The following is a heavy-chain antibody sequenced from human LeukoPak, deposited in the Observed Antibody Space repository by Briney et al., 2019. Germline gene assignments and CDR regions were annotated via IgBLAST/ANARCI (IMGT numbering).Heavy chain of an antibody. CDR3: ARAPAEIGGYYPEYFRH. Sequence: GGSLRLSCAASGFTFSRYWMHWVRQAPGKGLVWVSRIKSDGSTNYADSVKGRFTISRDNAKNTVSLQMTSLRAEDTGVYYCARAPAEIGGYYPEYFRHWGQGTLVTVPS. V-gene: IGHV3-74*01. J-gene: IGHJ1*01. CDR1: GFTFSRYW. CDR2: IKSDGST. D-gene: IGHD3-22*01.